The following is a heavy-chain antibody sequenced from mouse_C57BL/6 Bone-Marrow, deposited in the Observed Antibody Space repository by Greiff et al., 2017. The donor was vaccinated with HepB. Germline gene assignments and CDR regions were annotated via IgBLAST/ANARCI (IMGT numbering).Heavy chain of an antibody. J-gene: IGHJ2*01. CDR1: GFNIKDDY. CDR2: IDPENGDT. CDR3: PTFDY. V-gene: IGHV14-4*01. Sequence: VQLQQSGAELVRPGASVKLSCPASGFNIKDDYMHWVKQRPEQGLEWIGWIDPENGDTEYASNFQGKATITADASSNTAYLQLSSLTSEDTAVYSCPTFDYWGQGTTLTVSS.